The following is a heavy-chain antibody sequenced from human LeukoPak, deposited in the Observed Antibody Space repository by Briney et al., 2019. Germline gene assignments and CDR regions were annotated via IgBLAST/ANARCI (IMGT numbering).Heavy chain of an antibody. V-gene: IGHV1-2*06. CDR2: INPNSGGT. CDR3: ARDLLPYYYDSSGYYYYYYGMDV. D-gene: IGHD3-22*01. J-gene: IGHJ6*02. CDR1: GYTFTGYY. Sequence: ASVKVSCKASGYTFTGYYMHWVRQAPGQGLEWMGRINPNSGGTKYAQKFQGRVTMTRDTSTSTAYMELSRLRSDDTAVYYCARDLLPYYYDSSGYYYYYYGMDVWGQGTTVTVSS.